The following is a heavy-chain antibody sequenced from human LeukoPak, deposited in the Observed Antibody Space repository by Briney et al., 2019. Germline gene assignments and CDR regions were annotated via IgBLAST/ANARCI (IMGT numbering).Heavy chain of an antibody. D-gene: IGHD7-27*01. Sequence: ASVKVSCKASGYTFTGYYMHWVRQAPGQGLEWMGWINPNSGSTNYAQKFQGWVTMTRNTSISTAYMELSSLRSEDTAVYYCVRTPPNWGADYWGQGTLVTVSS. CDR2: INPNSGST. CDR3: VRTPPNWGADY. V-gene: IGHV1-2*04. CDR1: GYTFTGYY. J-gene: IGHJ4*02.